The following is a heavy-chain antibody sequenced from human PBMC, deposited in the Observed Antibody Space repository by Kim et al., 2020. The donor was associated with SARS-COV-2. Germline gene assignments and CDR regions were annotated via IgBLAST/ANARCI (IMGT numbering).Heavy chain of an antibody. V-gene: IGHV4-4*02. D-gene: IGHD5-12*01. CDR1: GGSISSSNW. Sequence: SETLSLTCAVSGGSISSSNWWSWVRQPPGKGLEWIGEIYHSGSTNYNPSLKSRVTISVDKSKNQFSLKLSSVTAADTAVYYCASIEMATDGDLSAFDIWGQGTMVTVSS. CDR3: ASIEMATDGDLSAFDI. CDR2: IYHSGST. J-gene: IGHJ3*02.